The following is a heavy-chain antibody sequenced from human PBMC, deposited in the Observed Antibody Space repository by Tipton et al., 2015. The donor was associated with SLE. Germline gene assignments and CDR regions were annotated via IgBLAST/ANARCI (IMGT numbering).Heavy chain of an antibody. CDR3: AKEALVRYFDY. CDR2: IYYSGNT. V-gene: IGHV4-39*01. D-gene: IGHD2-8*02. CDR1: GGSISSSSYY. Sequence: LRLSCTVSGGSISSSSYYWGWIRQPPGKGLEWIGTIYYSGNTYYNPSLKSRVTISVDTSKNQFSLKLSSVTAADTAVYYCAKEALVRYFDYWGQGTLVTVSS. J-gene: IGHJ4*02.